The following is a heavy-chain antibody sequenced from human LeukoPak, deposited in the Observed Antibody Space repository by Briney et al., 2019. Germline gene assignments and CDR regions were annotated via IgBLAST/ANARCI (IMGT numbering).Heavy chain of an antibody. CDR3: AKGGFSSNWYEDY. D-gene: IGHD6-13*01. J-gene: IGHJ4*02. CDR2: LRYDGSNK. V-gene: IGHV3-30*02. Sequence: GGSLRLSCAASGFTFSSYGMHWARQAPGKGLEWVAFLRYDGSNKYYADSVKGRFTISRDNSKNTLYLEMNSLRTGDTAVYYCAKGGFSSNWYEDYWGQGTLVTVSS. CDR1: GFTFSSYG.